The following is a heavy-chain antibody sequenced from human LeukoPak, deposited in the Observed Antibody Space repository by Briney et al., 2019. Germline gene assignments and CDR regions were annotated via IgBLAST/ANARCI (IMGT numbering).Heavy chain of an antibody. J-gene: IGHJ1*01. CDR1: GFTFSSYG. Sequence: GRSLRLSSAASGFTFSSYGMHCVRQAPGKGLGWVAVTSYDATQKHYADSVKGPFTISRDNPKNTLYLQINSLRAEVTSVYYCVRDGYGVVAPNGYLQNWGQGTLVTVSS. V-gene: IGHV3-30*12. CDR3: VRDGYGVVAPNGYLQN. D-gene: IGHD2-8*01. CDR2: TSYDATQK.